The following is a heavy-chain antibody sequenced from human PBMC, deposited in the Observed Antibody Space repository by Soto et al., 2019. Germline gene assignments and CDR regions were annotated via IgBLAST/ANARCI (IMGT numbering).Heavy chain of an antibody. CDR2: IWYDGSNE. CDR1: GFAFSSYG. J-gene: IGHJ3*02. Sequence: PGGSLRLSCAASGFAFSSYGMHWVRQAPGQGLEWVAAIWYDGSNENYADSVKGRFTISRDNSKNTLYLQMNSLSVGDTAVYYCARDSSGSGGAFDIWGQGTMVTVSS. D-gene: IGHD1-26*01. V-gene: IGHV3-33*01. CDR3: ARDSSGSGGAFDI.